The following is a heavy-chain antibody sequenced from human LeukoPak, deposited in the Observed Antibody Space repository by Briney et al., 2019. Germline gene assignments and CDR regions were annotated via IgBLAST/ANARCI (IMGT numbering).Heavy chain of an antibody. J-gene: IGHJ6*03. D-gene: IGHD1-26*01. CDR2: IYSGGST. CDR1: GFTFSASP. Sequence: GGSLRLSCAASGFTFSASPMHWVRQASGKGLEWVSVIYSGGSTYYADSVKGRFTISRDNAKNSLYLQMNSLRAEDTAVYYCAREVGAPGYYYMDVWGKGTTVTVSS. CDR3: AREVGAPGYYYMDV. V-gene: IGHV3-53*01.